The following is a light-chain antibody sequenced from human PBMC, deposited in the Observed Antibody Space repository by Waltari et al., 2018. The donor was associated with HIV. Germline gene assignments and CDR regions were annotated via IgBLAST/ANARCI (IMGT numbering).Light chain of an antibody. J-gene: IGLJ1*01. CDR3: QSYDTSLSASV. CDR2: ENT. Sequence: QSVLTQPPSVSGAPGQRVTISCTGSSSNIGAGYDVHWYQQLPGRAPKLLIYENTNRPSGVPDRVSGSKSGTSAALAITGLQAVDETDYYCQSYDTSLSASVFGTGTKVTVL. V-gene: IGLV1-40*01. CDR1: SSNIGAGYD.